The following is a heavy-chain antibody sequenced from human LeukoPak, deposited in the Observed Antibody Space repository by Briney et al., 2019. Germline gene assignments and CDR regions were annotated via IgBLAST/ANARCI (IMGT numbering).Heavy chain of an antibody. J-gene: IGHJ6*02. CDR1: GFTFSTYA. V-gene: IGHV3-64*01. D-gene: IGHD4-17*01. Sequence: PGGSLRLSCAASGFTFSTYAMHWVRQAPEKGLEYVSSISSNGGSTYYANSVKGRFTISRDNSKNTLYLQMGSLRPEDMAVYYCARGDYGDYGNYYYYGMDVWGQGTTVTVSS. CDR3: ARGDYGDYGNYYYYGMDV. CDR2: ISSNGGST.